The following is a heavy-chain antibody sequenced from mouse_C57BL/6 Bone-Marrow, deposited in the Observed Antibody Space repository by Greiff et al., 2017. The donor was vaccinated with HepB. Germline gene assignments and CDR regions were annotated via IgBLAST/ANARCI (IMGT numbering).Heavy chain of an antibody. CDR1: GYTFTDYY. V-gene: IGHV1-19*01. CDR2: INPYNGGT. CDR3: ARSPWDGGFAY. J-gene: IGHJ3*01. D-gene: IGHD4-1*01. Sequence: VQLQQSGPVLVKPGASVKMSCKASGYTFTDYYMNWVKQSHGKSLEWIGVINPYNGGTSYNQKFKGKATLTVDKSSSTACMELNSLTSEDSAVYYCARSPWDGGFAYWGQGTLVTVSA.